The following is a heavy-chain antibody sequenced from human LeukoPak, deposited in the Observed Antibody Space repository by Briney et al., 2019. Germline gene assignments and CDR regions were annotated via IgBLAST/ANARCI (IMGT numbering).Heavy chain of an antibody. D-gene: IGHD5-18*01. V-gene: IGHV3-30*18. Sequence: PGRSLRLSCAASGFTFSSYGMHWVRQAQGKGLEWVAVISYDGSNKYYADSVKGRFTISRDNSKNTLYLQMNSLRAEDTAVYYCAKEGYTSAYYFDYWGQGTLVTVSS. CDR3: AKEGYTSAYYFDY. J-gene: IGHJ4*02. CDR2: ISYDGSNK. CDR1: GFTFSSYG.